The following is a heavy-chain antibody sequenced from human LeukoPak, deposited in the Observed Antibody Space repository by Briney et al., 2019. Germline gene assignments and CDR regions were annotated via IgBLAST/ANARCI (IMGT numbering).Heavy chain of an antibody. CDR3: ARVSSWYRFYYYMDV. Sequence: SETLSLTCSVSSGSISSYYWSWIRQPPGKGLEWIGYIYYSGSTNYNPSLKSRVTISVDTSKNQFSLKLSSVTAADTAVYYCARVSSWYRFYYYMDVWGKGTTVTISS. CDR2: IYYSGST. CDR1: SGSISSYY. J-gene: IGHJ6*03. D-gene: IGHD6-13*01. V-gene: IGHV4-59*01.